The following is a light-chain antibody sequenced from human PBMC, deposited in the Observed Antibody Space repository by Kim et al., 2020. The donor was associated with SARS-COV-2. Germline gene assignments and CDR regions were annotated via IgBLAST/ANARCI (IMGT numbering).Light chain of an antibody. CDR2: HTS. V-gene: IGLV7-46*01. Sequence: QAVVTQEPSLIVSPGGTVTLTCGSSTGAVTSGHYPYWFQQNPGQAPRTLIYHTSNKQSWTPARFSGSLVGGKAALTLSGAQPEDEAEYYCLLSYSGARVFGGGTQLIVL. J-gene: IGLJ3*02. CDR3: LLSYSGARV. CDR1: TGAVTSGHY.